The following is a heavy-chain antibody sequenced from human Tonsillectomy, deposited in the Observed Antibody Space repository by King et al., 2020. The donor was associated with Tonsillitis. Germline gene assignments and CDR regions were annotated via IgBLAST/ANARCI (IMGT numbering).Heavy chain of an antibody. D-gene: IGHD3-16*02. Sequence: QLQESGPGLVKPSETLSLTCTVSGGSISSYYWSWIRQPPGKGLEWIGYIYYSGSTNYNPSLKSRVTISVDTSKNQFSLKLSSVTAADTAVYYCARYRLWAGALFYFDYWGQGTLVTVSS. J-gene: IGHJ4*02. CDR1: GGSISSYY. CDR3: ARYRLWAGALFYFDY. CDR2: IYYSGST. V-gene: IGHV4-59*01.